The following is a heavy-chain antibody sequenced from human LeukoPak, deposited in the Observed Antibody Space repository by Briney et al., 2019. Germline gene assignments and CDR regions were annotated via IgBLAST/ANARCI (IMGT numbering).Heavy chain of an antibody. CDR3: ARAHPQRSSGYGAFDI. Sequence: SETLSLTCTASGGSISSYYWSWIRQPAGKGLEWIGRIYTSGSTNYNPSLKSRVTMSVDTSKNQFSLKLSSVTAADTAVYYCARAHPQRSSGYGAFDIWGQGTMVTVSS. CDR1: GGSISSYY. V-gene: IGHV4-4*07. CDR2: IYTSGST. J-gene: IGHJ3*02. D-gene: IGHD3-3*01.